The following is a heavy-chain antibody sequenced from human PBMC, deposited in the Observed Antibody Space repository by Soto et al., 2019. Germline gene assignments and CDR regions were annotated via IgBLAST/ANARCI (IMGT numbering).Heavy chain of an antibody. CDR2: INHSGST. Sequence: QVQLQQWGAGLLKPSETLSLTCAVYGGSFSGYYWSWIRQPPGKGLEWIGEINHSGSTNYNPSLKSRVTISVDTSKNQFSLKLSSVTAADTAVYYCARSRQLDGHPVIVVVPAATYGMDVWGQGTTVTVSS. CDR3: ARSRQLDGHPVIVVVPAATYGMDV. D-gene: IGHD2-2*01. J-gene: IGHJ6*02. V-gene: IGHV4-34*01. CDR1: GGSFSGYY.